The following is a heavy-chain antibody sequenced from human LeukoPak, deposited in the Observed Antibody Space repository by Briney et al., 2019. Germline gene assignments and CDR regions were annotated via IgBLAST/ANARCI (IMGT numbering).Heavy chain of an antibody. V-gene: IGHV1-8*03. CDR1: GYTFTSYD. CDR2: MNPNSGNT. J-gene: IGHJ4*02. Sequence: GASVKVSCKASGYTFTSYDINWVRQATGQGLEWMGWMNPNSGNTGYAQKFQGRVTITTDESTSTAYMELSSLRSEDTAVYYCARGGSSSWYGDGFDYWGQGTLVTVSS. D-gene: IGHD6-13*01. CDR3: ARGGSSSWYGDGFDY.